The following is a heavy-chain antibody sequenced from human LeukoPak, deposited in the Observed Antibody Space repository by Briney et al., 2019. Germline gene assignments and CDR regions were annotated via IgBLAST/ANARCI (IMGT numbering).Heavy chain of an antibody. Sequence: PGGSLRLSCAASGFTVSSNYMSWVRQAPGKGLEWVSVIYSGGSTYYADSVKGRFTISRDNSKNTLYLQMNSLRAEDTAVYYCARSLSHYDTLTGYYTQNYYFDYWGQGTLVTVSS. CDR3: ARSLSHYDTLTGYYTQNYYFDY. CDR1: GFTVSSNY. V-gene: IGHV3-53*01. CDR2: IYSGGST. D-gene: IGHD3-9*01. J-gene: IGHJ4*02.